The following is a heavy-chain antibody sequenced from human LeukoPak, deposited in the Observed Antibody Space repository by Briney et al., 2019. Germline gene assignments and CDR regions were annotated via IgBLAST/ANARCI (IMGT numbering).Heavy chain of an antibody. V-gene: IGHV4-39*01. CDR1: GGSISSSSYY. J-gene: IGHJ3*02. Sequence: PSETLSLTCTVSGGSISSSSYYWGWIRQPPGKGLEWIGSIYYSGSTYYNPSLKSRVTISVDTSENQFSLKLSSVTAADTAVYHCARARKQQLYFDAFDIWGQGTMVTVSS. CDR2: IYYSGST. CDR3: ARARKQQLYFDAFDI. D-gene: IGHD6-13*01.